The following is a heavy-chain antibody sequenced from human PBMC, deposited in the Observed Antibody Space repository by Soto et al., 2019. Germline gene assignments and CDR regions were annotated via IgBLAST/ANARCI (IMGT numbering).Heavy chain of an antibody. CDR2: INPYGGAA. V-gene: IGHV1-46*01. J-gene: IGHJ4*02. CDR1: GYTFTSTW. CDR3: VKSPGMYYYDSSGYYHYDY. D-gene: IGHD3-22*01. Sequence: GASVKVSCKASGYTFTSTWMHWVRQAPGQGIEWMGIINPYGGAATYAEKFQGRVTMTRDTSTATDYMELSSLRSEDTAVYYCVKSPGMYYYDSSGYYHYDYWGQGTLVTVSS.